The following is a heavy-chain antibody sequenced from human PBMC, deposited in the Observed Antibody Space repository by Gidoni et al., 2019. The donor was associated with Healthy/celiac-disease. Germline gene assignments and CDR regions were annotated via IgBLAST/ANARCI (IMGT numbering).Heavy chain of an antibody. CDR2: ISSRSSYI. D-gene: IGHD5-12*01. Sequence: EVQLVESGGGLVKPGGSLSLSCAASGFTFSSYSMNWVRQAPGKGLEWVSSISSRSSYIYYADSVKGRFTISRDNAKNSLYLQMNSLRAEDTAVYYCAREKRLGIVATIGNWFDPWGQGTLVTVSS. CDR3: AREKRLGIVATIGNWFDP. J-gene: IGHJ5*02. CDR1: GFTFSSYS. V-gene: IGHV3-21*01.